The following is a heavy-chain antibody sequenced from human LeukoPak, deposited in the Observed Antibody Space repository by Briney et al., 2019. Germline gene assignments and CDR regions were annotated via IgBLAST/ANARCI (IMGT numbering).Heavy chain of an antibody. Sequence: GGSLRLSCAASGFTFSNYWMSWVRQAPGKGLEWVANIRQDGSEKYYVDSVKGRFTISRDNAKNSLYLQMNSLRTEDTAIYYCARDNGGWSLDPWGQGTLVTVSS. CDR2: IRQDGSEK. D-gene: IGHD6-19*01. CDR3: ARDNGGWSLDP. CDR1: GFTFSNYW. J-gene: IGHJ5*02. V-gene: IGHV3-7*01.